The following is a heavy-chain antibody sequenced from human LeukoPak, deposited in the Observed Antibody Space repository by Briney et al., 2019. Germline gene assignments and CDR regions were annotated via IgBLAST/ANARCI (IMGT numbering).Heavy chain of an antibody. D-gene: IGHD3-9*01. CDR3: AKYLGYGYYDILTGPFGPVFDY. CDR1: GFTFSSYA. Sequence: LTGGSLRLSCAASGFTFSSYAMSWVRQAPGKGLEGVSAICGSGGSTYYADPVKGRFTISRDNSKNTLDLQMNSLRAEDTAVYYCAKYLGYGYYDILTGPFGPVFDYWGQGTLVTVSS. J-gene: IGHJ4*02. CDR2: ICGSGGST. V-gene: IGHV3-23*01.